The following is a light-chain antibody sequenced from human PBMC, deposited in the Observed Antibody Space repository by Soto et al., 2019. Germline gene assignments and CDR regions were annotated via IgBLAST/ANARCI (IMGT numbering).Light chain of an antibody. CDR2: TAS. CDR3: QQSYSTLLT. V-gene: IGKV1-39*01. CDR1: QSISSY. J-gene: IGKJ4*01. Sequence: DIQMTQSPSSLSASVGDRVTITCRASQSISSYLNWYQQKAGNAPKLLIHTASSLQSGVPPRFSGSGSGTDFTLTISSLQPEDFATYYCQQSYSTLLTFGGGTKVDIK.